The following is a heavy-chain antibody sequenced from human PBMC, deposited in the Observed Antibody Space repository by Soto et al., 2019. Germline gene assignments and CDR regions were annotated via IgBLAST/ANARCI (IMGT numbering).Heavy chain of an antibody. CDR2: IYYSGST. D-gene: IGHD1-26*01. V-gene: IGHV4-30-4*01. CDR1: DGSISSGDYH. J-gene: IGHJ5*02. CDR3: ARVLGGSEWFDP. Sequence: PSETLSLTCTVSDGSISSGDYHWSWIRQPPGKGLEWIGYIYYSGSTYYNPSLKSRVTISVDTSKNQFSLKLSSVTAADTAVYYCARVLGGSEWFDPWGQGTLVTVSS.